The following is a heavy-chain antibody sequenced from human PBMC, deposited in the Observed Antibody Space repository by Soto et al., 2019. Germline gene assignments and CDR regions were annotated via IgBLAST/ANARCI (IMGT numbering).Heavy chain of an antibody. CDR1: RYIFTAYF. V-gene: IGHV1-2*02. Sequence: VASVKVSCKAPRYIFTAYFMHWVRQAPGQGLEWMGWINPNNGATHYGLSFQGRVTMTRDTSISTAYMELSSLRSDDTAVYYCASHDPGAPFDPWGQGTLVTVSS. J-gene: IGHJ5*02. CDR2: INPNNGAT. D-gene: IGHD1-1*01. CDR3: ASHDPGAPFDP.